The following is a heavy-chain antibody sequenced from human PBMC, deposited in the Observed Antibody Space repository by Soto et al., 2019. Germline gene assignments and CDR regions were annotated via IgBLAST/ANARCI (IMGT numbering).Heavy chain of an antibody. J-gene: IGHJ4*02. Sequence: GESLKISCEVSGYSFTSYWIAWVRQMPGKGLEWMGRIYPGDSDPRYSPSFQGQVTISADKSTSTAYLQWRSLKASDTAIYYCARLPYTSPDTDFHFDFWGQGTLVTVSS. CDR1: GYSFTSYW. V-gene: IGHV5-51*01. CDR2: IYPGDSDP. CDR3: ARLPYTSPDTDFHFDF. D-gene: IGHD2-2*02.